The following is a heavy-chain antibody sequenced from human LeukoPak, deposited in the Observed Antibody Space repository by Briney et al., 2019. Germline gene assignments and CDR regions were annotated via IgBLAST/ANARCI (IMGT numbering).Heavy chain of an antibody. CDR3: ARQDYYGSGSYYVPSYY. J-gene: IGHJ4*02. D-gene: IGHD3-10*01. V-gene: IGHV5-51*01. Sequence: GESLKISCKGSGYSFTSYWIGWVRQMPGKGLEWMGIIYPGDSDTRYSPSFQGQVTISADKSISTAYLQWSSLKASDTAMYYCARQDYYGSGSYYVPSYYWGQGTLVTVSS. CDR2: IYPGDSDT. CDR1: GYSFTSYW.